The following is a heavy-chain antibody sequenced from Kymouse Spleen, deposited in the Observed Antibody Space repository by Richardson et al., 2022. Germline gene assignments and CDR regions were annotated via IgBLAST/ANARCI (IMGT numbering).Heavy chain of an antibody. Sequence: EVQLVESGGGLVKPGGSLRLSCAASGFTFSSYSMNWVRQAPGKGLEWVSSISSSSSYIYYADSVKGRFTISRDNAKNSLYLQMNSLRAEDTAVYYCARRAVDYWYFDLWGRGTLVTVSS. D-gene: IGHD6-19*01. CDR3: ARRAVDYWYFDL. J-gene: IGHJ2*01. V-gene: IGHV3-21*03. CDR2: ISSSSSYI. CDR1: GFTFSSYS.